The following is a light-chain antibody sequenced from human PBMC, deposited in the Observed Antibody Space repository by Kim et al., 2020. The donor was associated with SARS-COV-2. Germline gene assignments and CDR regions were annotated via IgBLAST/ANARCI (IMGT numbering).Light chain of an antibody. V-gene: IGKV3-20*01. CDR1: QSVSSSY. Sequence: EIVLTQSPGTLSLSPGERATLSCRASQSVSSSYLAWYQQKPGQAPSLLIYDASSRATGIPDRFSGSGSGTDFTLTISRLEPEDFAVYYCQQDGSSPLTFGGGTKVDIK. J-gene: IGKJ4*01. CDR2: DAS. CDR3: QQDGSSPLT.